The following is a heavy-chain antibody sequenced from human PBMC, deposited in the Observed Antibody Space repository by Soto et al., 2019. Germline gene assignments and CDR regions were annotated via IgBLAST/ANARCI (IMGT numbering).Heavy chain of an antibody. Sequence: GDSLKISCKGSGYSFAGYWITWVRQKTGKGLEWMGRIDPSDSQTYYSPSFRGHVTISVTKSITTVFLQWSSLRASDTAMYYCARQIHDSDTGPNFQYYFDSWGQGTPVTVSS. V-gene: IGHV5-10-1*01. CDR2: IDPSDSQT. J-gene: IGHJ4*02. CDR1: GYSFAGYW. CDR3: ARQIHDSDTGPNFQYYFDS. D-gene: IGHD5-18*01.